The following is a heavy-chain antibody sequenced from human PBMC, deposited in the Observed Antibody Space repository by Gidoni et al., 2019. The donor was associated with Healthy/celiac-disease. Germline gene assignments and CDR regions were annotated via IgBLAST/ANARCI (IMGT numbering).Heavy chain of an antibody. Sequence: EVQLVASGGGLVQPGGSLSLSCAASGFTFSSYSMTWVRQAPGKGLEWVSSISSSRSYIYYADSVKGRFTISRDNAKNSLYLQMNSLRAEDTAVYYCAREGDPDAFDIWGQGTMVTVSS. D-gene: IGHD1-26*01. CDR3: AREGDPDAFDI. J-gene: IGHJ3*02. CDR2: ISSSRSYI. V-gene: IGHV3-21*01. CDR1: GFTFSSYS.